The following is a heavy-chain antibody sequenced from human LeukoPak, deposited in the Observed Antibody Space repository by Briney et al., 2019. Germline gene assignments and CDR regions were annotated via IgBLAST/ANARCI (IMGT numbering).Heavy chain of an antibody. V-gene: IGHV3-53*01. Sequence: PGGPLTLSCAASGFIVSSNYMTWVRQAPGKGLEWVSVIYSGGNTYYADSVKGRFTISRDNAKNSLYLQMSSLRAEDTAVYYCARAGTAMDVDYWGQGTLVTVSS. CDR3: ARAGTAMDVDY. CDR2: IYSGGNT. J-gene: IGHJ4*02. CDR1: GFIVSSNY. D-gene: IGHD5-18*01.